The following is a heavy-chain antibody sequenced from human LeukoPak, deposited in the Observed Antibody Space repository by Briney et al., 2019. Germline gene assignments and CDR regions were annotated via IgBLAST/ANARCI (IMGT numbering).Heavy chain of an antibody. D-gene: IGHD2-15*01. CDR2: IIPILGIA. J-gene: IGHJ5*02. Sequence: SVKVSCKASGGTFSSYAISWVRQAPGQGLEWMGRIIPILGIANYAQKFQGRVTITADKSTSTAYMELSSLRSEDTAVYYCARDRGWEVVVVAVGGWFDPWGQGTLVTVSS. CDR1: GGTFSSYA. V-gene: IGHV1-69*04. CDR3: ARDRGWEVVVVAVGGWFDP.